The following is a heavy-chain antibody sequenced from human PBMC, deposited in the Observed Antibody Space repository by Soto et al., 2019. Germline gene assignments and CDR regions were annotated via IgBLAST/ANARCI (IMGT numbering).Heavy chain of an antibody. D-gene: IGHD3-10*01. V-gene: IGHV3-48*02. CDR1: GFTFSSYS. J-gene: IGHJ4*02. CDR2: ISSSSSTI. Sequence: GESLKISCAASGFTFSSYSMNWVRQAPGKGLEWVSYISSSSSTIYYADSVKGRFTISRDNAKNSLYLQMNSLRDEDTAVYYCARDSQLWFGELLYYLSGDYWGQGTLVTVSS. CDR3: ARDSQLWFGELLYYLSGDY.